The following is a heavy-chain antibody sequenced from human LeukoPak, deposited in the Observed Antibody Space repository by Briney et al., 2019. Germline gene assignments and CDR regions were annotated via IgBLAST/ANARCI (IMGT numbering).Heavy chain of an antibody. Sequence: SETLSLTCTVSGGSISSYYWSWLRQPPGKGLEWLGYIYYSGGTNYNPSLKSRVTISVDTSKIHFSLKLSSVTAADTAVYYCARGTIYCSSTSCTFDYWGQGTLVTVSS. CDR2: IYYSGGT. D-gene: IGHD2-2*01. CDR1: GGSISSYY. CDR3: ARGTIYCSSTSCTFDY. J-gene: IGHJ4*02. V-gene: IGHV4-59*01.